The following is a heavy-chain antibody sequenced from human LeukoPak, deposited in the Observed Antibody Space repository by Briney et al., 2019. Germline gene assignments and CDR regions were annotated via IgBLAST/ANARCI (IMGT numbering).Heavy chain of an antibody. CDR3: ARDRDPNYYDSSGYFNY. V-gene: IGHV3-33*01. D-gene: IGHD3-22*01. J-gene: IGHJ4*02. Sequence: GGSLRLSCAASGFTFSSYGMHWVRQAPGKGLEWVAVIWYDGSNKYYADSVKGRFTISRDNSKNTLYLQMNSLRAEDAAVYYCARDRDPNYYDSSGYFNYWGQGTLVTVSS. CDR2: IWYDGSNK. CDR1: GFTFSSYG.